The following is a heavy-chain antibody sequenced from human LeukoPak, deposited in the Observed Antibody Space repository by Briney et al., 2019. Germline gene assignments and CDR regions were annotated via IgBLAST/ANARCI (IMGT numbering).Heavy chain of an antibody. Sequence: SETLSLTCAVYGGSFSGYYWSWIRQPPGKGLERIGEINHSGSTNYNPSLKSRVTISVDTSKNQFSLKLSSVTAADTAVYYCARRYYDFWSGPLDYWGQGTLVTVSS. V-gene: IGHV4-34*01. CDR1: GGSFSGYY. D-gene: IGHD3-3*01. J-gene: IGHJ4*02. CDR3: ARRYYDFWSGPLDY. CDR2: INHSGST.